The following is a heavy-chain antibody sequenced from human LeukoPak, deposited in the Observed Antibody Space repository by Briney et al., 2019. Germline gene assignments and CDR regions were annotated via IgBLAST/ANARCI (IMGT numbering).Heavy chain of an antibody. V-gene: IGHV1-69*13. CDR1: GGTFSSYA. Sequence: SVKVSCKASGGTFSSYAISWVRQAPGQGLEWMGGIIPIFGTANYAQKFQGRVTITADESTSTAYMELSSLRSEDTAVYYCVRYWKNWFDPWGQGTLVTVSS. J-gene: IGHJ5*02. CDR2: IIPIFGTA. D-gene: IGHD1-1*01. CDR3: VRYWKNWFDP.